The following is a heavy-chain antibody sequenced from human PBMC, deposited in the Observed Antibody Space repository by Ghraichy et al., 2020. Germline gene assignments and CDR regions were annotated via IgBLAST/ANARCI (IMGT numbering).Heavy chain of an antibody. V-gene: IGHV3-23*01. D-gene: IGHD3-10*01. CDR2: ISGSGGST. CDR1: GFTFSSYA. CDR3: AKSTNYYGSGSYYN. Sequence: GSLRLSCAASGFTFSSYAMSWVRQAPGKGLEWVSAISGSGGSTYYADSVKGRFTISRDNSKNTLYLQMNSLRAEDTAVYYCAKSTNYYGSGSYYNWGQGTLVTVSS. J-gene: IGHJ4*02.